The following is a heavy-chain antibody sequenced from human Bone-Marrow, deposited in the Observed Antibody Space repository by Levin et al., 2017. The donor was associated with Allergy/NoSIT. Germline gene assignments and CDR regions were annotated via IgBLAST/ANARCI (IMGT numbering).Heavy chain of an antibody. CDR1: GFTFSSYW. J-gene: IGHJ6*03. D-gene: IGHD2-15*01. Sequence: PGGSLRLSCAASGFTFSSYWMHWVRQAPGKGLVWVSRINSDGISTNYADSVKGRFTISRDNAKNTLYLQMNSLRAEDTAVYYCARAPGYIVAFYMDVWGKGTTVTVSS. V-gene: IGHV3-74*01. CDR3: ARAPGYIVAFYMDV. CDR2: INSDGIST.